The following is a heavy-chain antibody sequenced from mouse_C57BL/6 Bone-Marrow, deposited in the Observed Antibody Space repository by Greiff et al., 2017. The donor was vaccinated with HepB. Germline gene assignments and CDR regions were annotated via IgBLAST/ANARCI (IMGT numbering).Heavy chain of an antibody. CDR3: VYYSWFAY. J-gene: IGHJ3*01. CDR2: INPSSGYT. V-gene: IGHV1-4*01. D-gene: IGHD1-1*01. CDR1: GYTFTSYT. Sequence: QVQLKESGAELARPGASVKMSCKASGYTFTSYTMHWVKQRPGQGLEWIGYINPSSGYTKYNQKFKDKATLTAEKSSSTAYMQLSSLTSEDSAVYYCVYYSWFAYWGQGTLVTVSA.